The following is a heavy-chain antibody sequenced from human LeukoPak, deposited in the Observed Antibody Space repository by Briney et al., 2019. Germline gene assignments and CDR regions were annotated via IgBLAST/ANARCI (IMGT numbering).Heavy chain of an antibody. CDR3: ISDQLRASSGYQCFDY. Sequence: GGSLTLSCAASGFTLSKPWMSWVRQAPGKGLEWVGLIKSKNDGWTTDYAAPLKRKFTISREDSKNMLYLEMNSMKTPDTAVYYCISDQLRASSGYQCFDYWGQGTVVTVSS. V-gene: IGHV3-15*01. J-gene: IGHJ4*02. CDR1: GFTLSKPW. CDR2: IKSKNDGWTT. D-gene: IGHD3-22*01.